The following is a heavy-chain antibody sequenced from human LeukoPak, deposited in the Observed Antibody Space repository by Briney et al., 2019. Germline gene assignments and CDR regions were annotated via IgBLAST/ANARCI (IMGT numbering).Heavy chain of an antibody. CDR1: GFTFSSYE. Sequence: GGSLRLSCAASGFTFSSYEMNWVRQAPGKGLEWVSYISSSGSTIYYADSVKGRSTISRDNAKNSLYLQMNSLRAEDTAVYYCARDGGSYYDYWGQGTLVTVSS. D-gene: IGHD3-16*01. CDR2: ISSSGSTI. CDR3: ARDGGSYYDY. V-gene: IGHV3-48*03. J-gene: IGHJ4*02.